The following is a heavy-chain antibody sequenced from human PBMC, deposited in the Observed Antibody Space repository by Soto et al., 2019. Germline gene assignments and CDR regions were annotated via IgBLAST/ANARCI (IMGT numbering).Heavy chain of an antibody. D-gene: IGHD3-22*01. CDR2: INHSGST. CDR1: GGSFSGYY. Sequence: QVQLQQWGAGLLKPSETLSLTCAVYGGSFSGYYWSWIRQPPGKGLEWIGEINHSGSTNYNPSLKSRVTISVDTSKNQFSLKLSSVTAADTAVYYCAGPKYYYDSSGYYSDYWGQGTLVTVSS. J-gene: IGHJ4*02. CDR3: AGPKYYYDSSGYYSDY. V-gene: IGHV4-34*01.